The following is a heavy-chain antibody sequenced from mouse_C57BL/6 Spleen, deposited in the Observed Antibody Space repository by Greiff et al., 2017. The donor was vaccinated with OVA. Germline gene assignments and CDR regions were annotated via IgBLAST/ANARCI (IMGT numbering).Heavy chain of an antibody. CDR1: GYSFTSYY. J-gene: IGHJ4*01. CDR3: ARAGFSYAMDY. V-gene: IGHV1-66*01. CDR2: IYPGSGNT. Sequence: VQLQHSGPELVKPGASVKISCKASGYSFTSYYIHWVKQRPGQGLEWIGWIYPGSGNTKYNEKFKGKATLTADTSSSTAYMQLSSLTSEDSAVYYCARAGFSYAMDYWGQGTSVTVSS.